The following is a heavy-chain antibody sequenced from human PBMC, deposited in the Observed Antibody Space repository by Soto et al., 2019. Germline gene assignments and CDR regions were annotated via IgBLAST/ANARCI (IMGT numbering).Heavy chain of an antibody. D-gene: IGHD2-2*01. Sequence: QVQLVQSGAEVKKPGSSVKVSCKASGGTISSYSISWVRQAPGQGLEWMGGHIPDSDTPNYSQKFQGRVTITADDSTRTAYMELRSLRSEDTAVYYCARECRTTRCSFDPWGQGTLVTVSS. V-gene: IGHV1-69*01. CDR3: ARECRTTRCSFDP. J-gene: IGHJ5*02. CDR1: GGTISSYS. CDR2: HIPDSDTP.